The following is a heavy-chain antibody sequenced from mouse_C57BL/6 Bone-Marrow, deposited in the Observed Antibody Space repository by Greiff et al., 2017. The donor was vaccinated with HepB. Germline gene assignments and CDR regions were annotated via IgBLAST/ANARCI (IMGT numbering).Heavy chain of an antibody. J-gene: IGHJ3*01. Sequence: QVQLQQSGPELVKPGASVKISCKASGYAFSSSWMNWVKQRPGKGLEWIGRIYPGDGDTNYNGKFKGKATLTADKSSSTAYMQLSSLTSEDSAVYFCATYYTAWFAYWGQGTLVTVSA. CDR2: IYPGDGDT. CDR3: ATYYTAWFAY. V-gene: IGHV1-82*01. CDR1: GYAFSSSW. D-gene: IGHD2-12*01.